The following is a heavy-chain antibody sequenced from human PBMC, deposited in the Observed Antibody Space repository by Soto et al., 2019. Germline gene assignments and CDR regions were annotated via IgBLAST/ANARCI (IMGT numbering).Heavy chain of an antibody. V-gene: IGHV4-61*08. Sequence: PETLSLTSTVYGGSIGSGDYYWSLILQPRGKGLEWMGFFYDNRTFNNNPSLKSRVTITVDTSKHQFSLKLSSVTAAETAVYYCARIPLGYTSSHYFDFWGQGALVTV. CDR3: ARIPLGYTSSHYFDF. J-gene: IGHJ4*02. CDR1: GGSIGSGDYY. D-gene: IGHD6-6*01. CDR2: FYDNRTF.